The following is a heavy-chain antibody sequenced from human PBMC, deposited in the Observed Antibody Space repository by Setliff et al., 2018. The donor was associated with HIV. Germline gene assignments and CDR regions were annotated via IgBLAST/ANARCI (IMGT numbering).Heavy chain of an antibody. J-gene: IGHJ5*02. CDR1: GGSISGFY. D-gene: IGHD2-21*01. CDR3: SRSYCGGDCSLVVDNNWFDP. Sequence: PSETLSLTCAVYGGSISGFYWTWVRQPPGKGLEWIGNIYHSGRTYYNPSLKSRVTISLDTSKNHFSLRLSSVTAADTAVYYCSRSYCGGDCSLVVDNNWFDPWGQGTLVTVSS. CDR2: IYHSGRT. V-gene: IGHV4-34*01.